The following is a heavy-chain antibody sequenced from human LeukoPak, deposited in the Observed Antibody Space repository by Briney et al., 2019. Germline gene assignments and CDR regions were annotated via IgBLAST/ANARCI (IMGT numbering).Heavy chain of an antibody. CDR3: ARVGEVAVAGTTAEYFQH. J-gene: IGHJ1*01. CDR2: MNPNSGNT. CDR1: GYTFTSYD. D-gene: IGHD6-19*01. Sequence: GASVKVSCKASGYTFTSYDINWVRQATGQGLEWMGWMNPNSGNTGYAQKFRGRVTVTRNTSISTAYMELSSLRSEDTAVYYCARVGEVAVAGTTAEYFQHWGQGTLVTVSS. V-gene: IGHV1-8*01.